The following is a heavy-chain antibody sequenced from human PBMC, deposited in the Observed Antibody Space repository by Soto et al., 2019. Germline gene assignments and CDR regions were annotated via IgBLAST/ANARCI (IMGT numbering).Heavy chain of an antibody. CDR3: ARDKDRQQLGGNYYYSLYV. V-gene: IGHV1-69*12. Sequence: QVQLMQSGAEVKKPGSSVKVSCKASGGTFSTSAISWVRQASGEGLEWVGGIMPVFATPDYAQKFQGRVTISADESTTTAYLELTSLTTDDTAVYYCARDKDRQQLGGNYYYSLYVWGQGTAITVSS. D-gene: IGHD3-3*02. CDR2: IMPVFATP. CDR1: GGTFSTSA. J-gene: IGHJ6*02.